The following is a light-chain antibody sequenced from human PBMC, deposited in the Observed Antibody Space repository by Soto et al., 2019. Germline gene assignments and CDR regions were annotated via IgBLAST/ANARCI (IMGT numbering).Light chain of an antibody. CDR3: QQSESTHRT. Sequence: DIQMTQSPSSLSASVGDRVTITCRASQSISSYLNWYQQKPGKAPKLLIYAASSLQSGVPSRFSGSGSGTDFTLTISSLRPEDFATYYCQQSESTHRTFGQGTKVEIK. J-gene: IGKJ1*01. CDR1: QSISSY. CDR2: AAS. V-gene: IGKV1-39*01.